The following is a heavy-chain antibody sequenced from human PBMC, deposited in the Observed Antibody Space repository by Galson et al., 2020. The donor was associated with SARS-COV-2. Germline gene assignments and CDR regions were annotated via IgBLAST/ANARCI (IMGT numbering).Heavy chain of an antibody. CDR2: ISAYNGNT. J-gene: IGHJ4*02. CDR1: GYTFTSYG. Sequence: ASVKVSCKASGYTFTSYGISWVRQAPGQGLEWMGWISAYNGNTNYAQKLQGRVTMTTDTSTSTAYMELRSLRSDDTAVYYCARDSLGSGIAAVDYWGQGTLVTVSS. V-gene: IGHV1-18*01. CDR3: ARDSLGSGIAAVDY. D-gene: IGHD2-15*01.